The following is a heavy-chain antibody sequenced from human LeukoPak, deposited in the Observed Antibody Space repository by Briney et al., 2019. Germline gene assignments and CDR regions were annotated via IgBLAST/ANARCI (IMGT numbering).Heavy chain of an antibody. Sequence: PGGSLRLSCAASGFTLSNYWMIHWVRQVPGKGLQWVSRINNDGNLKTDGRDTGYADSVKGRFTISTDNAKNTLYLQMNSLRAEDTALYYCARVYYYDSSGYLDGLDYWGQGTLVTVSS. J-gene: IGHJ4*02. CDR3: ARVYYYDSSGYLDGLDY. V-gene: IGHV3-74*01. CDR1: GFTLSNYW. CDR2: INNDGNLKTDGRDT. D-gene: IGHD3-22*01.